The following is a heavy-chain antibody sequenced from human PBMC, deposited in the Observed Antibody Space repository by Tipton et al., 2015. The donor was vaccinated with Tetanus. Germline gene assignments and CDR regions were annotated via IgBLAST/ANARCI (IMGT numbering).Heavy chain of an antibody. D-gene: IGHD6-19*01. J-gene: IGHJ5*02. Sequence: SLRLSCAASGFTFSSYEMNWVRQAPGKGLEWVSYISSSGSTIYYADSVKGRFTISRDNAKNSLYLQMNSLRAEDTAVYYCARDRSGWYSPWGQGTLVTVSS. CDR1: GFTFSSYE. V-gene: IGHV3-48*03. CDR3: ARDRSGWYSP. CDR2: ISSSGSTI.